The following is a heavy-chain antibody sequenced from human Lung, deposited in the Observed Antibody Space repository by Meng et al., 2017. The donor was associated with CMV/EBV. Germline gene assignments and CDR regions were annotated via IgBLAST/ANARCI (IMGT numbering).Heavy chain of an antibody. V-gene: IGHV4-31*03. CDR3: ARLGGFLNWFDP. CDR1: GDSISRSAHY. J-gene: IGHJ5*02. Sequence: TVSGDSISRSAHYWTWIRQRPGKGLGWIGCIYYSGSTYSDPSLKSRVTISVETSKNQFSLRLISVTAADTAVYYCARLGGFLNWFDPWGQGTLVTVSS. D-gene: IGHD2-15*01. CDR2: IYYSGST.